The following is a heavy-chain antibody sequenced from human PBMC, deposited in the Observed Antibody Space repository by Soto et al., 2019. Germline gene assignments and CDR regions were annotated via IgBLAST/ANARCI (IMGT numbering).Heavy chain of an antibody. J-gene: IGHJ4*02. CDR2: IKQDGSEK. Sequence: EVQLVESGGGLVQPGGSLRLSCAASGFTFSSYWMSWVRQAPGKGLEWVANIKQDGSEKYYVDSVKGRFTISRDNAKNSLYLQMNSLRAEDTAVYYCARDHVSGSSSWYYFDYWGQGTLVTVSS. V-gene: IGHV3-7*05. D-gene: IGHD6-13*01. CDR1: GFTFSSYW. CDR3: ARDHVSGSSSWYYFDY.